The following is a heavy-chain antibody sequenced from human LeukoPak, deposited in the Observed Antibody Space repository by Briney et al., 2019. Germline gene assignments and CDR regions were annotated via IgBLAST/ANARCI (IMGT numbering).Heavy chain of an antibody. D-gene: IGHD3-3*01. Sequence: GGSLRLSCAASGFTFSSYSMNWVRQAPGKGLEWVSYISSSSSTIYYADSVKGRFTISRDNAKNSLYLQTNSLRDEDTAVYYCARGFWSGYSFDYWGQRTLVTVSS. CDR3: ARGFWSGYSFDY. CDR2: ISSSSSTI. J-gene: IGHJ4*02. CDR1: GFTFSSYS. V-gene: IGHV3-48*02.